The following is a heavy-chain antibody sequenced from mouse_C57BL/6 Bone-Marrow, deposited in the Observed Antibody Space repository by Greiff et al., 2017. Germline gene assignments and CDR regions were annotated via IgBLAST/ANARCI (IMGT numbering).Heavy chain of an antibody. CDR1: GYTFTDYY. V-gene: IGHV1-75*01. CDR3: ARCYGSSLYYFDY. D-gene: IGHD1-1*01. Sequence: VQLQESGPELVKPGASVKISCKASGYTFTDYYINWVKQRPGQGLEWIGWIFPGSGSTYYNEKFKGKATLTVDKSSSTAYMLLSSLTSEDSAVYFCARCYGSSLYYFDYWGQGTTLTVSS. J-gene: IGHJ2*01. CDR2: IFPGSGST.